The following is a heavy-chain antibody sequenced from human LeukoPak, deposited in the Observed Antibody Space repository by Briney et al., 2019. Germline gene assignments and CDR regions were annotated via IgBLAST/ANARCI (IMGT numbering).Heavy chain of an antibody. V-gene: IGHV3-23*01. D-gene: IGHD3-22*01. Sequence: PGGSLRLSCAASGFTFSSYAMHWVRQAPGKGLEWVSGIGGSGAGTYYAVSVKGRFTISRDNSKNTLYLQMNSLRAEDTAVYYCATTLHSGYYDLYWGQGTLVTVSS. CDR1: GFTFSSYA. CDR3: ATTLHSGYYDLY. CDR2: IGGSGAGT. J-gene: IGHJ4*02.